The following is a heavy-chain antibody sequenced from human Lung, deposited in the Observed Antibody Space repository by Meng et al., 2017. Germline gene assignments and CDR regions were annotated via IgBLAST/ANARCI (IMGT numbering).Heavy chain of an antibody. CDR2: IKSNSDGGTT. J-gene: IGHJ4*02. Sequence: GQPVGAGGGFVKTGGVLRLPCVAPGFSFTDAWMSWVRQAPGKGLEWVGRIKSNSDGGTTDYAAPVKGRFTISRDDSKNTLYLQMNSLITEDTAVYFCATGAAAADHWGQGTLVTVSS. CDR1: GFSFTDAW. V-gene: IGHV3-15*01. CDR3: ATGAAAADH. D-gene: IGHD6-13*01.